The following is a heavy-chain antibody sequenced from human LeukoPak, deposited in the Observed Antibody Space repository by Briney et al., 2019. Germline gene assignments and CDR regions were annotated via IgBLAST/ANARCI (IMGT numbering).Heavy chain of an antibody. Sequence: PSETLSLTCAVYGGSFSGYYWSWLRQPPGKGLEWIGEINHSGSTNYNPSLKSRVTISVDTSKNQFSLKLSSVTAADTAVYYCARVAMVRGRTYYYYYYGMDVWGQGTTVTGSS. CDR1: GGSFSGYY. J-gene: IGHJ6*02. D-gene: IGHD3-10*01. CDR3: ARVAMVRGRTYYYYYYGMDV. CDR2: INHSGST. V-gene: IGHV4-34*01.